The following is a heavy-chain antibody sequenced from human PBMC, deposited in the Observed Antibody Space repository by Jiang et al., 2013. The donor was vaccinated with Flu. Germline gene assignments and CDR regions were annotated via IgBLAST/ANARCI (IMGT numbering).Heavy chain of an antibody. J-gene: IGHJ4*02. CDR1: TFSFSNYV. CDR3: ARDEDNSGYFNFDY. V-gene: IGHV3-30*03. CDR2: ISYDGSNK. Sequence: VQLLESGGGVVQPGRSLRLSCAASTFSFSNYVMHWVRQAPGKGLEWVAIISYDGSNKHYADSVKGRFSISRDNSKNTLYLQMNSLRAEDTAVYYCARDEDNSGYFNFDYWGQGTLVTASS. D-gene: IGHD3-22*01.